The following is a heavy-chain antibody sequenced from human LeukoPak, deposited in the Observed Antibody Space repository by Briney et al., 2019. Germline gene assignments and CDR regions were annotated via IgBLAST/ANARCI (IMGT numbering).Heavy chain of an antibody. J-gene: IGHJ4*02. Sequence: RGSLRLSCSASGFSFSNYAMRWVRQAPGKGLEYVSAISSNGGSTYYADSVKGRFTISRDNSKNTLYLQVSSLRAEDTAVYYCVKDIHYYGSGNYYNGYFDYWGQGTLVTVSS. CDR1: GFSFSNYA. CDR2: ISSNGGST. D-gene: IGHD3-10*01. CDR3: VKDIHYYGSGNYYNGYFDY. V-gene: IGHV3-64D*09.